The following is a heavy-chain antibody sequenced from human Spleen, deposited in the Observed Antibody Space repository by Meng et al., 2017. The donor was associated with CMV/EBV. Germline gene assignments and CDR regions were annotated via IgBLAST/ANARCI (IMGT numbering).Heavy chain of an antibody. CDR2: IYYSGST. D-gene: IGHD3-22*01. J-gene: IGHJ4*02. CDR1: GGSISSYY. V-gene: IGHV4-59*01. Sequence: GSLRLSCTVSGGSISSYYWSWIRQPPGKGLEWIGYIYYSGSTNYNPSLKSRVTISVDTSKNQFSLKLSSVTAADTAVYYCARDPTQYYYDSSGYYPDYWGQGTLVTVSS. CDR3: ARDPTQYYYDSSGYYPDY.